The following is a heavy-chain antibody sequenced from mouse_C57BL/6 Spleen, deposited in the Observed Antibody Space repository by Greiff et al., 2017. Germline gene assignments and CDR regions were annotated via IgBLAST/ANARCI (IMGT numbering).Heavy chain of an antibody. D-gene: IGHD4-1*01. V-gene: IGHV5-17*01. Sequence: EVKLVEPGGGLVKPGGSLKLSCAASGFTFSDYGMHWVRQAPEKGLEWVAYISSGSSTIYYADTVKGRFTISRDNAKNTLFLQMTSLRSEDTAMYYCARGRTGPYYFDYWGQGTTLTVSS. CDR1: GFTFSDYG. CDR2: ISSGSSTI. CDR3: ARGRTGPYYFDY. J-gene: IGHJ2*01.